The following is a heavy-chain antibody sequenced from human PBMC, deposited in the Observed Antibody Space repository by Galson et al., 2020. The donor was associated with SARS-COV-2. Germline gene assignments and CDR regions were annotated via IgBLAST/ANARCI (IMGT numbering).Heavy chain of an antibody. Sequence: GSSTSYADSVKGRFTISRDNAKNMLYLQMNSLRAEDTALYYCTATRAYWGQGTLVTASP. CDR2: GSST. V-gene: IGHV3-74*01. D-gene: IGHD1-26*01. CDR3: TATRAY. J-gene: IGHJ4*02.